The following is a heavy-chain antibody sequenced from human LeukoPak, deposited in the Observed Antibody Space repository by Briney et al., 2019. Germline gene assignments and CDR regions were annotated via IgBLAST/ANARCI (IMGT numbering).Heavy chain of an antibody. V-gene: IGHV3-30-3*01. Sequence: HPGGSLRLSCAASGFTFSSYAMHWVRQAPGRGLEWVAVISYDGSNKYYADSVKGRFTISRDNSKNTLYLQMNSLRAEDTAVYYCARGGVGYDSSGAVDAFDIWGQGTMVTVSS. CDR2: ISYDGSNK. CDR1: GFTFSSYA. D-gene: IGHD3-22*01. CDR3: ARGGVGYDSSGAVDAFDI. J-gene: IGHJ3*02.